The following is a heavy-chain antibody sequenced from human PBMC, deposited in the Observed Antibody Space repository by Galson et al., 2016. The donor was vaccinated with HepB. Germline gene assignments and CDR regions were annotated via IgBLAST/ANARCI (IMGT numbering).Heavy chain of an antibody. CDR1: GYSFSSYW. V-gene: IGHV5-51*01. J-gene: IGHJ6*02. D-gene: IGHD3-3*01. CDR2: INPGDSDT. Sequence: QSGAEVKKPGESLRISCRGSGYSFSSYWIAWVRQMPGKGLEWMGIINPGDSDTRYSPSFQGQVTMSVDKSISTAYLQWNTLKASDTAMFFCARIDSYYHVWSRHPRSHHCRMDVWGQGTTVTVSS. CDR3: ARIDSYYHVWSRHPRSHHCRMDV.